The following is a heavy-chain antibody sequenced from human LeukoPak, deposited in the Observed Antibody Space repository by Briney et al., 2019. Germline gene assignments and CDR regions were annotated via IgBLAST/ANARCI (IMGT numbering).Heavy chain of an antibody. Sequence: GSLRLSCAASGFTFSSYAMHWVRQPPGKGLEWIGEINHSGSTNYNPSLKSRVTISVDTSKNQFSLKLSSVTAADTAVYYCARGEAAPSWFDPWGQGTLVTVSS. D-gene: IGHD6-13*01. CDR3: ARGEAAPSWFDP. CDR1: GFTFSSYA. CDR2: INHSGST. V-gene: IGHV4-34*01. J-gene: IGHJ5*02.